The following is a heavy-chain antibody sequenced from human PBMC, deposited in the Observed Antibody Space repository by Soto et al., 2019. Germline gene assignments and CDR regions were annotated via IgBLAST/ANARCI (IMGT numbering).Heavy chain of an antibody. Sequence: QVQLVESGGGLVKPGGSLRLACAASGFTFSDYYMSWIRQAPGKGLEWLSYISGSGSSMYYADSVKGRFTISRDNSKNSPYLQMNSLTAEDTAVYYCAIDWEGSYSDWGQGTLVTVSS. D-gene: IGHD3-10*01. J-gene: IGHJ4*02. CDR3: AIDWEGSYSD. V-gene: IGHV3-11*01. CDR1: GFTFSDYY. CDR2: ISGSGSSM.